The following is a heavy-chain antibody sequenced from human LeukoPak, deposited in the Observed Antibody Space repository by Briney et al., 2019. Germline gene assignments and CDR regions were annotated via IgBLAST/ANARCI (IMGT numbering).Heavy chain of an antibody. CDR1: GGSISSSSYY. CDR3: ARPSWELQPFDY. J-gene: IGHJ4*02. Sequence: SETLSLTCTVSGGSISSSSYYWGWIRQPPGKGLEWIGSIYYSGSTYYNPSLKSRVTISVDTSKNQFSLKLSSVTAADTAVYYCARPSWELQPFDYWGQGTLVTVSS. D-gene: IGHD1-26*01. CDR2: IYYSGST. V-gene: IGHV4-39*01.